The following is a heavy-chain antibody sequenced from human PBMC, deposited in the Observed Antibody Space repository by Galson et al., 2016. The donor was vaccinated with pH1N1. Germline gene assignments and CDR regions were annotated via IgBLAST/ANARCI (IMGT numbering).Heavy chain of an antibody. D-gene: IGHD3-22*01. J-gene: IGHJ4*02. Sequence: SLRLSCAASGFTFSSYSMNWVRQAPGKGLEWVSSISSSSSYIYYADSVKGRFTISRDNAKNSLYLQINSLRAEDTAVYYCARGVYYYDSSGPIDYWGQGTLVTVSS. CDR1: GFTFSSYS. V-gene: IGHV3-21*01. CDR2: ISSSSSYI. CDR3: ARGVYYYDSSGPIDY.